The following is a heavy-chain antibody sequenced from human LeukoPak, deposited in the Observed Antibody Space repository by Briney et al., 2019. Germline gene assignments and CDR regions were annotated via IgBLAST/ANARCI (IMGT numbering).Heavy chain of an antibody. CDR1: GGSISSYY. Sequence: SETLSPTCTVSGGSISSYYWSWIRQPPGKGLEWIGYIYYSGSTNYNPSLKSRVTISVDTSENQFSLRLSSVTAADTAVYYCARTARDYYYYYMDVWGKGTTVTVSS. J-gene: IGHJ6*03. CDR2: IYYSGST. CDR3: ARTARDYYYYYMDV. D-gene: IGHD6-6*01. V-gene: IGHV4-59*01.